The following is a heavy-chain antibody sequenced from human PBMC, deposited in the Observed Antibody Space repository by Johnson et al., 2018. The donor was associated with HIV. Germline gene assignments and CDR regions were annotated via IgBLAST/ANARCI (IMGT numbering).Heavy chain of an antibody. Sequence: GLEWVSGINWNGGSTGYADSVKGRFTISRDNAKNSLYLQMNSLRAEDTALYYCARDRRYYGSGSYGGAFDIWGHGTMVTVSS. J-gene: IGHJ3*02. V-gene: IGHV3-20*03. CDR3: ARDRRYYGSGSYGGAFDI. CDR2: INWNGGST. D-gene: IGHD3-10*01.